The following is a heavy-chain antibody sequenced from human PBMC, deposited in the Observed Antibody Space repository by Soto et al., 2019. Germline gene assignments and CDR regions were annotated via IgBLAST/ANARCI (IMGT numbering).Heavy chain of an antibody. V-gene: IGHV4-31*03. Sequence: LSLTCTVSGGSISSGGYYWSWIRQHPGKGLEWIGYIYYSGSTYYNPSLKSRVTISVDTSKNQFSLKLSSVTAADTAVYYCARDTSHDYGDYDHYYYYGMDVWGQGTTVTVSS. J-gene: IGHJ6*02. D-gene: IGHD4-17*01. CDR2: IYYSGST. CDR3: ARDTSHDYGDYDHYYYYGMDV. CDR1: GGSISSGGYY.